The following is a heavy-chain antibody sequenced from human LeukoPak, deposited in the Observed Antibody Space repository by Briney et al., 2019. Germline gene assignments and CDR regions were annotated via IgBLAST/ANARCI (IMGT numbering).Heavy chain of an antibody. CDR3: ARDRPGATESIDY. Sequence: GASVKVSCKASGYTFTGYYMHWVRQAPGQGLEWMGWINPNSGGTNYAQKFQGRVTMTRDTSISTAYMELSRLRSDDTAVYYCARDRPGATESIDYWGQGTLVTVSS. D-gene: IGHD1-26*01. V-gene: IGHV1-2*02. J-gene: IGHJ4*02. CDR2: INPNSGGT. CDR1: GYTFTGYY.